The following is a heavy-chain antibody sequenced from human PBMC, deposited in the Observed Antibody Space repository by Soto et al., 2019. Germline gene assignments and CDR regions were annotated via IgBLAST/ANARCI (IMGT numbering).Heavy chain of an antibody. CDR3: AREGPNHDYVWGSSVY. CDR1: GFTFSTYA. Sequence: GGSLRLSCAASGFTFSTYAMTWVRQAPGKGLEWVSGISDSGGSTYYADAVKGRFTISRDNAKNSLYLQMNSLRAEDTAVYYCAREGPNHDYVWGSSVYWGQGTLVTVSS. J-gene: IGHJ4*02. V-gene: IGHV3-23*01. D-gene: IGHD3-16*01. CDR2: ISDSGGST.